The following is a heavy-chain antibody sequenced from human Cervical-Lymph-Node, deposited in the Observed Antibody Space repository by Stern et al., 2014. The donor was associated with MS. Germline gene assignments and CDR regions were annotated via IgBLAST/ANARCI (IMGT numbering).Heavy chain of an antibody. CDR1: GDTFSRNA. CDR3: ARDLALNTGWYGH. Sequence: QVQLVESGAEVKKPGSSVKVSCKASGDTFSRNAIAWGRQAPGQGLEWMGGIIPVYGAPNYAQKFQGRVTVTADESTSTVYMELSSLRSEDTAVYYCARDLALNTGWYGHWGQGTQVTVSS. V-gene: IGHV1-69*01. J-gene: IGHJ5*02. CDR2: IIPVYGAP. D-gene: IGHD2-8*02.